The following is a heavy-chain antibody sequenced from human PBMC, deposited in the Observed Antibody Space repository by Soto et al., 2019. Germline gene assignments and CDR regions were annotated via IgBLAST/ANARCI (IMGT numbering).Heavy chain of an antibody. V-gene: IGHV3-53*01. J-gene: IGHJ6*02. CDR2: IYSGGST. Sequence: GGSLRLSCAASGFTVSSNYMSWVRQAPGKGLEWVSVIYSGGSTYYADSVKGRFAISRDNSKNTLYLQMNSLRAEDTAVYYCATVYCGGDCYSYYYGMDVWGQGTTVTVSS. CDR1: GFTVSSNY. CDR3: ATVYCGGDCYSYYYGMDV. D-gene: IGHD2-21*02.